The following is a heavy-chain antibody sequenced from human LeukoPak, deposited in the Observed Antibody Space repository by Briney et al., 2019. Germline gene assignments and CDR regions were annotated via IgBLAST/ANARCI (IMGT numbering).Heavy chain of an antibody. Sequence: PSQTLSLTGTVSGGSISSGDYYWSWIRQPPGKGLEWIGYIYYSGSTYYNPSLKSRVTISVDTSKNHFSLKLSSVTAADTAVYYCARNIAVGVTIGFDPWGQGSLVTVSS. CDR2: IYYSGST. CDR3: ARNIAVGVTIGFDP. J-gene: IGHJ5*02. CDR1: GGSISSGDYY. D-gene: IGHD6-13*01. V-gene: IGHV4-30-4*08.